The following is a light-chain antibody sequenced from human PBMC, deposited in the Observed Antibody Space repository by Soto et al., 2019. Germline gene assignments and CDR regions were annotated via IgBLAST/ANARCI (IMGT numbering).Light chain of an antibody. V-gene: IGLV2-14*01. Sequence: SVLAQPASVSGSPGQSITISCTGSRSDVGGFNYVSWYQQHPGKSPKLLIYEVTTRPSGVSSRFSGSKSGNTASLTISGLQPEDEADYYCSSFTTSTTLVVFGGGTKVTVL. CDR2: EVT. CDR3: SSFTTSTTLVV. J-gene: IGLJ3*02. CDR1: RSDVGGFNY.